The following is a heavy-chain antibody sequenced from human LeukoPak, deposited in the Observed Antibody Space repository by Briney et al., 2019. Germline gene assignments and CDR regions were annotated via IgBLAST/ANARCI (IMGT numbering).Heavy chain of an antibody. Sequence: SETLSLTCSVSHYSITSGYYWGWIRQPPGKGLEWIGSIFYSGSTYYSPSLKSRVTISLDTSRNQFSLKLNSVTAADTAVYYCARDRLYCSSTSCYAQGSYYYYMDVWGKGTTVTISS. J-gene: IGHJ6*03. CDR3: ARDRLYCSSTSCYAQGSYYYYMDV. CDR1: HYSITSGYY. D-gene: IGHD2-2*01. V-gene: IGHV4-38-2*02. CDR2: IFYSGST.